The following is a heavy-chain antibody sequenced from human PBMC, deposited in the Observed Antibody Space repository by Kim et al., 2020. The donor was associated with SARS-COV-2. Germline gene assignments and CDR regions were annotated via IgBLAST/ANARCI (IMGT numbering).Heavy chain of an antibody. CDR3: ARSPRYYYGMDV. CDR2: IYYSGST. CDR1: GGSISSGGYY. Sequence: SETLSLTCTVSGGSISSGGYYWSWIRQHPGKGLEWIGYIYYSGSTYYNPSLKSRVTISVDTSKNQFSLKLSSVTAADTAVYYCARSPRYYYGMDVWGQGTTVTVSS. V-gene: IGHV4-31*03. J-gene: IGHJ6*02.